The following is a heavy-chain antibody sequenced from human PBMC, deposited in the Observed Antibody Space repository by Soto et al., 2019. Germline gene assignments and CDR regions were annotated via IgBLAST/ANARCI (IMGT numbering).Heavy chain of an antibody. CDR3: AKDSGYNYGYFRWFDP. CDR2: IFYSGGT. Sequence: XXTLSLPFTVSGGSISNYYWRWILQPPGRGLEWIGHIFYSGGTNYNPALKSRVTISVDTSKSQFSLKLSSVTAADTAVYYCAKDSGYNYGYFRWFDPWGQGTLVTSPQ. V-gene: IGHV4-59*01. CDR1: GGSISNYY. J-gene: IGHJ5*02. D-gene: IGHD5-18*01.